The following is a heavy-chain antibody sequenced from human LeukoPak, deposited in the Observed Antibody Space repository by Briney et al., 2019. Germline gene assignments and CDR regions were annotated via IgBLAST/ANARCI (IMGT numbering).Heavy chain of an antibody. Sequence: PGGSLRLSCAASGFTFSDHYMDWARQAPGKGLEWVGRTRKKVNSYTTEYAASVKGRFSISRDDSKNSLYLQMNSLKTEDTAMYYCIRVISGNYVLESWGQGTLVTVSS. D-gene: IGHD1-26*01. V-gene: IGHV3-72*01. CDR1: GFTFSDHY. CDR2: TRKKVNSYTT. J-gene: IGHJ5*02. CDR3: IRVISGNYVLES.